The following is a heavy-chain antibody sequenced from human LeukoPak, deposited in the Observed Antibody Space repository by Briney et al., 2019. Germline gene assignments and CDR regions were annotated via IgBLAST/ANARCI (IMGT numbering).Heavy chain of an antibody. V-gene: IGHV3-74*01. J-gene: IGHJ4*02. CDR1: GFTLSSYW. Sequence: PGGSLRLSCAASGFTLSSYWMNWVRQAPGKGLVWVSRIESDGSSTSYADSVKGRFTISRDNAKNTLYLQMNNLRAEDTAVYYCAWGRSGGFLDYWGQGTLVTVSS. CDR2: IESDGSST. D-gene: IGHD5-12*01. CDR3: AWGRSGGFLDY.